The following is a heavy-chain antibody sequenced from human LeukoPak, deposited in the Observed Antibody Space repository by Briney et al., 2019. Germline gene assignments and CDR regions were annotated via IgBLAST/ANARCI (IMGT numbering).Heavy chain of an antibody. D-gene: IGHD5-12*01. V-gene: IGHV4-39*07. Sequence: SETLSLTCTVSGGSISSSSHYWGWIRQPPGKGLEWIGSIYYSGSTYYNPSLKSRVTISVDTSKNQFSLKLSSVTAADTAVYYCARGREWLRGAVDYWGQGTLVTVSS. J-gene: IGHJ4*02. CDR3: ARGREWLRGAVDY. CDR1: GGSISSSSHY. CDR2: IYYSGST.